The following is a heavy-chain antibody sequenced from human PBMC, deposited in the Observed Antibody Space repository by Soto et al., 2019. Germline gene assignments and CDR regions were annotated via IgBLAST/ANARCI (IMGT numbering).Heavy chain of an antibody. Sequence: PVGSLRLSCSASGFTFSMFSMHWVRQAPGKGREYVSGISSNGDSTYYAGSVKGRFTISRDNSKNTLYLQMSSLRAVDTAVYYCVHPRSTVQIPPTWGQGTLVTVSS. V-gene: IGHV3-64D*06. D-gene: IGHD4-17*01. J-gene: IGHJ5*02. CDR2: ISSNGDST. CDR1: GFTFSMFS. CDR3: VHPRSTVQIPPT.